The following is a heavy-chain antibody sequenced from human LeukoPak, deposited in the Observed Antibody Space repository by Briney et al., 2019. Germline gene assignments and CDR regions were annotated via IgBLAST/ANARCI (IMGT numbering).Heavy chain of an antibody. CDR3: TTGDSSGRMGYYYYYMDV. V-gene: IGHV3-15*01. CDR2: IKSKTDGGTT. Sequence: GGSLRLSCAASGFTFINAWMSWVRQARGKGLEWVGRIKSKTDGGTTDYAAPVKGRFTISRDDSKNTLYLQMNSLKTEDTAVYYCTTGDSSGRMGYYYYYMDVWGKGTTVTVSS. D-gene: IGHD6-19*01. J-gene: IGHJ6*03. CDR1: GFTFINAW.